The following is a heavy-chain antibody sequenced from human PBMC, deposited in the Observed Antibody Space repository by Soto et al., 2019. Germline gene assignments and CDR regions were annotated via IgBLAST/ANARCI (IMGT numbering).Heavy chain of an antibody. CDR2: ISYDGSNK. D-gene: IGHD5-12*01. CDR1: GFTFSSYA. J-gene: IGHJ6*02. Sequence: ESGGGVVQPGRSLRLSCAASGFTFSSYAMHWVRQAPGKGLEWVAVISYDGSNKYYADSVKGRFTISRDNSKNTLYLQMNSLRAEDTAVYYCARDQGFERWLQFRGMDVWGQGTTVTVSS. V-gene: IGHV3-30-3*01. CDR3: ARDQGFERWLQFRGMDV.